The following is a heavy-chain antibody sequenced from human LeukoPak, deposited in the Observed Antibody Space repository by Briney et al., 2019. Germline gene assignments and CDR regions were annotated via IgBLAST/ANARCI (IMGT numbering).Heavy chain of an antibody. Sequence: GGSLRLSCAASGFTFSSYSMNWVRQAPGKGLEWVSSISSSSSYIYYADSVKGRFTISRDNAKNSLYLQMNSLRAEDTAVYYCARDGVLLWSGEFFDYWGQGTLVTVSS. V-gene: IGHV3-21*01. CDR3: ARDGVLLWSGEFFDY. D-gene: IGHD3-10*01. J-gene: IGHJ4*02. CDR1: GFTFSSYS. CDR2: ISSSSSYI.